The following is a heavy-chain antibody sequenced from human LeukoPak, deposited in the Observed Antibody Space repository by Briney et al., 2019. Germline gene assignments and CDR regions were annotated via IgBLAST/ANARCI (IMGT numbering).Heavy chain of an antibody. V-gene: IGHV3-23*01. CDR3: AKDLMRDRWFGES. J-gene: IGHJ5*02. D-gene: IGHD3-10*01. CDR1: GFTFSNYG. CDR2: ISGSGHNT. Sequence: GGSLRLSCAASGFTFSNYGMNWVRQAPGKGLEWVSAISGSGHNTYYADSVKGRFTISRDNSKNTLYLQMNSLRLDDTAVYYCAKDLMRDRWFGESWGQGTLVTVSS.